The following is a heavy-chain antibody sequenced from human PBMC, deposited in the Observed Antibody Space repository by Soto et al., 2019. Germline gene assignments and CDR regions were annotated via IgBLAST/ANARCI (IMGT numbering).Heavy chain of an antibody. D-gene: IGHD5-12*01. CDR3: AREAEYSGYDHLRLYYFDY. Sequence: SETLSLTCTVSGGSISSYYWSWIRQPPGKGLEWIGYIYYSGSTNYNPSLKSRVTISVDTSKNQFSLKLSSVTAADTAVYYCAREAEYSGYDHLRLYYFDYWGQGTLVTVSS. CDR2: IYYSGST. J-gene: IGHJ4*02. V-gene: IGHV4-59*01. CDR1: GGSISSYY.